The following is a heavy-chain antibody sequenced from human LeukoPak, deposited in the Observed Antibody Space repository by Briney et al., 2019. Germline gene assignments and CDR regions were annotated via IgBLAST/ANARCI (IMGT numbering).Heavy chain of an antibody. CDR2: INSDGSST. CDR1: GFTFSSCW. CDR3: ARRGRYSSGWYYFDY. Sequence: GGSLRLSCAASGFTFSSCWMHWVRQAPGKGLVWVSRINSDGSSTSYADSVKGRFTISRDNAKNTLYLQMNSLRAEDTAVYYCARRGRYSSGWYYFDYWGQGTLVTVSS. J-gene: IGHJ4*02. D-gene: IGHD6-19*01. V-gene: IGHV3-74*01.